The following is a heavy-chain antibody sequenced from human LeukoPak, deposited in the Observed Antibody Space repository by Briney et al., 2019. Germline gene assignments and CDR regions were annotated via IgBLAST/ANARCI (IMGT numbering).Heavy chain of an antibody. CDR1: GFTVCSTY. CDR3: ARDLYDYGSY. V-gene: IGHV3-66*01. D-gene: IGHD4/OR15-4a*01. Sequence: PGGSLRLSCAASGFTVCSTYMSWVRQAPGKGLEWVSVIYSGGTTYYADSVKGRFTISRDNSKNTLYLQMNSLRTEDTAVYYCARDLYDYGSYWGQGTLVTVSS. CDR2: IYSGGTT. J-gene: IGHJ4*02.